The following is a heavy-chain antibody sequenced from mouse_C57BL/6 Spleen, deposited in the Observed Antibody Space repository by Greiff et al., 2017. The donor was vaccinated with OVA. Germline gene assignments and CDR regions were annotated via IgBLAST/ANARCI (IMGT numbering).Heavy chain of an antibody. V-gene: IGHV1-62-2*01. D-gene: IGHD1-1*01. CDR2: FYPGSGSI. J-gene: IGHJ4*01. Sequence: VQLQESGAELVKPGASVKLSCKASGYTFTEYTIHWVKQRSGQGLEWIGWFYPGSGSIKYNEKFKDKATLTADKSSSTVYMELSRLTSEDSAVYFCARHEDLRVPRWLSMDYWGQGTSVTVSS. CDR3: ARHEDLRVPRWLSMDY. CDR1: GYTFTEYT.